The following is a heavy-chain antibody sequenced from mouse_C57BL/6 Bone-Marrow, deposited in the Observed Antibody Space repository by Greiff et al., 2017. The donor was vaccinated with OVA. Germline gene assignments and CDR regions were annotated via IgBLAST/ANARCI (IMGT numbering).Heavy chain of an antibody. J-gene: IGHJ4*01. CDR2: LDPSDSYT. CDR1: GYTFTSYW. D-gene: IGHD2-5*01. V-gene: IGHV1-69*01. CDR3: ARNSNGAYYAMDY. Sequence: QVQLQQPGAELVMPGASVKLSCKASGYTFTSYWMHWVKQRPGQGLEWIGELDPSDSYTNYNQKFKGKSTLTVDKSSSTAYLQLSSLTSEDSAVYYCARNSNGAYYAMDYWGQGTSVTVSS.